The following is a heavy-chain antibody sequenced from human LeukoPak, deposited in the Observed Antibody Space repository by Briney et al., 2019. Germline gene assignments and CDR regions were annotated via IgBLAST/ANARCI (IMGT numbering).Heavy chain of an antibody. J-gene: IGHJ3*02. D-gene: IGHD1-26*01. CDR1: GGSVSTYY. V-gene: IGHV4-59*02. CDR3: AREASGGYDAFDI. Sequence: SETLSLTCTVSGGSVSTYYWSWIRQPPGKGLEWIGYIYYSGNTVYNPSLKSRVTMSVDTSKNQFSLKLSSVTAADTAVYYCAREASGGYDAFDIWGQGTMVTVSS. CDR2: IYYSGNT.